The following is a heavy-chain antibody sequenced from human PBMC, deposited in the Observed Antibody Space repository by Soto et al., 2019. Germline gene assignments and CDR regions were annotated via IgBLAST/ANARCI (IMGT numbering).Heavy chain of an antibody. J-gene: IGHJ6*02. CDR1: GFVFTDYW. CDR3: ARDPTDMVTHYYYGMDV. CDR2: IKHDGREK. Sequence: GGSLILSCRATGFVFTDYWMTWVRQAPGKGLEWVATIKHDGREKYYVDSVKGRFTISRDNAKNSLYLQMNSLRAEDTAVYYCARDPTDMVTHYYYGMDVWGQGTTVTVSS. V-gene: IGHV3-7*05. D-gene: IGHD5-18*01.